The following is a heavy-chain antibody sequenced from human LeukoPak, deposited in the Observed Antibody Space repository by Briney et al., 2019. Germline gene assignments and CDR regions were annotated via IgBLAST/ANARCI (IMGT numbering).Heavy chain of an antibody. CDR1: GFTFSSYA. J-gene: IGHJ6*03. CDR3: ARGRGDIVIVPAARGYYYYYMDV. V-gene: IGHV3-21*01. CDR2: ISSSSSYI. D-gene: IGHD2-2*01. Sequence: PGGSLRLSCAVSGFTFSSYAMSCVRQAPGKGLEWVSAISSSSSYIYYADSVKGRFTISRDNAKNSLYLQMNSLRAEDTAVYYCARGRGDIVIVPAARGYYYYYMDVWGKGTTVTVSS.